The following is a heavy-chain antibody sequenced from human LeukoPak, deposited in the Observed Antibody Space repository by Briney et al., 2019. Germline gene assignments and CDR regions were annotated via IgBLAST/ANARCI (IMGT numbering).Heavy chain of an antibody. Sequence: GASVKVSCKASGYTFTGYYMHWVRQAPGQGLEWMGIINPSGGSTSYAQKFQGRVTMTRDMSTSTVYMELSSLRSEDTAVYYCARVNIAAAGTVAFDIWGQGTMVTVSS. CDR1: GYTFTGYY. CDR3: ARVNIAAAGTVAFDI. D-gene: IGHD6-13*01. J-gene: IGHJ3*02. CDR2: INPSGGST. V-gene: IGHV1-46*01.